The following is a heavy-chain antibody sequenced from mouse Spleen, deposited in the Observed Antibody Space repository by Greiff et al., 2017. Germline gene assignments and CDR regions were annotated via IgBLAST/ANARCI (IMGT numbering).Heavy chain of an antibody. CDR2: ISYDGSN. Sequence: VQLQQSGPGLVKPSQSLSLTCSVTGYSITSGYYWNWIRQFPGNKLEWMGYISYDGSNNYNPSLKNRISITRDTSKNQFFLKLNSVTTEDTATYYCAREDYGNYYYYAMDYWGQGTSVTVSS. CDR3: AREDYGNYYYYAMDY. CDR1: GYSITSGYY. V-gene: IGHV3-6*01. D-gene: IGHD2-1*01. J-gene: IGHJ4*01.